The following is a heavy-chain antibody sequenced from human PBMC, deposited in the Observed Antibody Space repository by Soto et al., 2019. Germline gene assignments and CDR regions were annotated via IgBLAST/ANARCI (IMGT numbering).Heavy chain of an antibody. CDR3: VRTARQGAVAPHWFDR. V-gene: IGHV4-30-4*08. J-gene: IGHJ5*02. CDR1: GASLSVGPYT. CDR2: VYYTGST. D-gene: IGHD2-21*02. Sequence: SETLSLTCTVSGASLSVGPYTWGWIRQAPGKGLEWIGYVYYTGSTYYNPSLMSRLTISVDTSKNQFSLKLTSVTAAETAVYYCVRTARQGAVAPHWFDRWGQGTQVTVSS.